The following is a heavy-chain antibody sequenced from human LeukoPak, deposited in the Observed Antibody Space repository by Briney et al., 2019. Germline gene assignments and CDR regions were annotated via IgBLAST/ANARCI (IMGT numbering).Heavy chain of an antibody. D-gene: IGHD6-19*01. J-gene: IGHJ4*02. V-gene: IGHV3-9*01. CDR1: GFTFDDYA. CDR2: ISWNSGHV. Sequence: PGRSLRLSCAASGFTFDDYAMHWVRQAPGKGLEWVSGISWNSGHVGYADSVKGRFTISRDNAKNSLYLQMNSLRAEDTALYYCAKTVDFAVAGGYFDYWGQGTLVTVSS. CDR3: AKTVDFAVAGGYFDY.